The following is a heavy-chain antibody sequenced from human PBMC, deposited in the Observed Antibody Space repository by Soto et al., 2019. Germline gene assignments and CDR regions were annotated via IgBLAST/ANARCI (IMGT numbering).Heavy chain of an antibody. D-gene: IGHD3-3*01. Sequence: PGGSLRLSCAASGFTFCSYSLNGVRQAPGKALEGVSYISSSSSTIYYADSVKGRFNISRHNAKNSLYLQMNSLRDEDTAVYYCARDPTRITIFGVVIPQGYYYYGMDVWGQGTTVTVSS. CDR2: ISSSSSTI. V-gene: IGHV3-48*02. CDR3: ARDPTRITIFGVVIPQGYYYYGMDV. CDR1: GFTFCSYS. J-gene: IGHJ6*02.